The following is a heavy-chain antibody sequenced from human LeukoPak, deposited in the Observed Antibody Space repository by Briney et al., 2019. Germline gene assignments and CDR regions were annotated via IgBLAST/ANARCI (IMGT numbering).Heavy chain of an antibody. J-gene: IGHJ4*02. V-gene: IGHV4-59*01. CDR2: IYYSGST. CDR3: AREGIAGEISL. Sequence: SETLSLTCTVSGGSISSYYWSWIRQPPGKGLEWIGYIYYSGSTNYNPSLKSRVTISVDTSKNQFSLRLSSVTAADTAVYYCAREGIAGEISLWGQGTLVTVSS. D-gene: IGHD7-27*01. CDR1: GGSISSYY.